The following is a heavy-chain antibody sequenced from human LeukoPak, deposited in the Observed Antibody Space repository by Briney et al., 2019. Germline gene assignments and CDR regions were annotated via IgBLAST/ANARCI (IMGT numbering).Heavy chain of an antibody. J-gene: IGHJ1*01. Sequence: PSETLSLTCAVYGGSFSGYYWSWIRQPPGKGLEWIGEINHSGSTNYNPSLKSRVTISVDTSKNQSSLKLSSVTAADTAVYYCARASIAAAGPPLKYFQHWGQGTLVTVSS. CDR2: INHSGST. D-gene: IGHD6-13*01. V-gene: IGHV4-34*01. CDR3: ARASIAAAGPPLKYFQH. CDR1: GGSFSGYY.